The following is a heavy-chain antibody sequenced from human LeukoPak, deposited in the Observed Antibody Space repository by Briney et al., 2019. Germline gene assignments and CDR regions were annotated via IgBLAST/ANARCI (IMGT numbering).Heavy chain of an antibody. CDR3: ATDFYDST. D-gene: IGHD3-22*01. CDR1: GFTFSNAW. J-gene: IGHJ5*02. CDR2: IRSNSDGGTI. Sequence: GGSLRLSCATSGFTFSNAWMNWVRQAPGKGLEWVGRIRSNSDGGTIDYAAPVKGRFTLSRDDTKTTLYLQMNSLQTEDTAVYYCATDFYDSTWGQGTLVTVSS. V-gene: IGHV3-15*07.